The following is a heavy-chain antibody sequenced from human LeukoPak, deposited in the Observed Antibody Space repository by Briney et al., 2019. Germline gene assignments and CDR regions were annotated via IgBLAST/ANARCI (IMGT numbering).Heavy chain of an antibody. Sequence: ASVKVSCKASGYTFTSYGISWVRQAPGQGLEWMGWISAYNGNTNYAQKLQGRVTMTTDTSTSTAYMELRSLRSDDTAVYYCAGDLGSGYSSSWFGGAFDIWGQGTMVTVSS. V-gene: IGHV1-18*01. CDR1: GYTFTSYG. CDR2: ISAYNGNT. D-gene: IGHD6-13*01. J-gene: IGHJ3*02. CDR3: AGDLGSGYSSSWFGGAFDI.